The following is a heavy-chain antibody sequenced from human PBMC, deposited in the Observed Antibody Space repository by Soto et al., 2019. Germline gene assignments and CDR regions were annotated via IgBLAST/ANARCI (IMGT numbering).Heavy chain of an antibody. J-gene: IGHJ4*02. CDR3: ARLGYCSGGSCYAIPYFVF. CDR1: GGSISSGGYY. V-gene: IGHV4-31*03. Sequence: SETLSLTCTVSGGSISSGGYYWSWIRQHPGKGLEWIGYIYYSGSTYYNPSLKSRVTISVDTSKNQFSLKLSSVTAADTAVYYCARLGYCSGGSCYAIPYFVFRCPGTLVSV. D-gene: IGHD2-15*01. CDR2: IYYSGST.